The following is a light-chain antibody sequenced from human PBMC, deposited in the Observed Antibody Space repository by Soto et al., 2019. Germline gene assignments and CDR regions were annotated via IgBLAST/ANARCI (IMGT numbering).Light chain of an antibody. CDR1: SSDVGGYNY. CDR2: EVN. J-gene: IGLJ2*01. V-gene: IGLV2-8*01. CDR3: SSYAGNRNGV. Sequence: QSALTQPPSASGSPGQSVTISCTGTSSDVGGYNYVSWYQLNPGKAPKLIIYEVNKRPSGVPDRFSGSKSGNTASLTVSGLQAEDEADYYCSSYAGNRNGVFGGGTKLTV.